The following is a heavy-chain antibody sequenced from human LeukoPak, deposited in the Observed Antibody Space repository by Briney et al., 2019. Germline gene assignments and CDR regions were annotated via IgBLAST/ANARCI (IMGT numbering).Heavy chain of an antibody. D-gene: IGHD6-13*01. V-gene: IGHV4-59*01. CDR3: ARVGSGSSWSPDY. Sequence: PSETLSLTCTVSGGSISSYYWSWIRQPPGKGLEWIGYIYYSGSTNYNPSLKSRVTISVDTSKNQFSLKLSSVTAADTAVYHCARVGSGSSWSPDYWGQGTLVTVSS. CDR1: GGSISSYY. J-gene: IGHJ4*02. CDR2: IYYSGST.